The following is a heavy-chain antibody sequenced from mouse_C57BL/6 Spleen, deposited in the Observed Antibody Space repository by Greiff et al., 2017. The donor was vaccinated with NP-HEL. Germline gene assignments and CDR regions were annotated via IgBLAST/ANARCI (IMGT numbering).Heavy chain of an antibody. Sequence: VQLQQSGAELVRPGTSVKVSCKASGYAFTNYLIEWVKQRPGPGLEWIGVINPGSGGTNYNEKFKGKATLTADKSSSTAYMQLSSLTSEDSAVYFCARSYGSSPSWYFDVWGTGTTVTVSS. J-gene: IGHJ1*03. D-gene: IGHD1-1*01. CDR2: INPGSGGT. CDR3: ARSYGSSPSWYFDV. V-gene: IGHV1-54*01. CDR1: GYAFTNYL.